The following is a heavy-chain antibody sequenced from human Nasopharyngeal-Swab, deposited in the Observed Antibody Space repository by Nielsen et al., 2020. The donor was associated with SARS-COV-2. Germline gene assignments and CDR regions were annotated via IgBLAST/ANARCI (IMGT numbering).Heavy chain of an antibody. J-gene: IGHJ4*02. CDR3: AKAPERVYYDSSGYLDY. V-gene: IGHV3-23*01. CDR2: ISGSGGST. Sequence: VRQAPGKGLEWVSAISGSGGSTYYADSVKGRFTISRDNSKNTLYLQMNSLRAEDTAVYYCAKAPERVYYDSSGYLDYWGQGTLVTVSS. D-gene: IGHD3-22*01.